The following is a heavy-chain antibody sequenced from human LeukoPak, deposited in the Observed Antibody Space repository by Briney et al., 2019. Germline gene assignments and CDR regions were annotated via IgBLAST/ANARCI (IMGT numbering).Heavy chain of an antibody. CDR2: ISSSSSYI. D-gene: IGHD5-12*01. Sequence: GGSLRLSCAASGFTFSSYSMNWVRRAPGKGLEWVSSISSSSSYIYYAGSVKGRFTISRDNAKNSLYLQMNSLRAEDTAVYYCARDPENSGYEYNWFDPWGQGTLVTVSS. CDR1: GFTFSSYS. CDR3: ARDPENSGYEYNWFDP. V-gene: IGHV3-21*01. J-gene: IGHJ5*02.